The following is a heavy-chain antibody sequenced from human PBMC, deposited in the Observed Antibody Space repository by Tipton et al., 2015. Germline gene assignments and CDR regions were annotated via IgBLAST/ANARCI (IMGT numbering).Heavy chain of an antibody. CDR3: AKEGPYGDYEDY. Sequence: SLRLSCAASGFNLSSYGMHWVRQAPGKGLEWVAVISHDGSKQTYGDSVKGRFTISRDNSKSTLGLQMNSLRTEDTAVYYCAKEGPYGDYEDYWGQGTLVTVSS. CDR1: GFNLSSYG. V-gene: IGHV3-30*18. J-gene: IGHJ4*02. CDR2: ISHDGSKQ. D-gene: IGHD4-17*01.